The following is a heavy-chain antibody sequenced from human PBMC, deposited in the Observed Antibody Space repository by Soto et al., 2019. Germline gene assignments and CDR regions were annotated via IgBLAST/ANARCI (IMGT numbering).Heavy chain of an antibody. Sequence: VQVVESGGGVVQPGRSLRLSCTASGFTFSDYWMSWVRQAPGKGLEWVAIIKQDEGDKYYVDSVKGRFTISRDNAENSLYLQMNSLRAEDTAVYYCARGTNVDSAYRWFDSWGQGTLVTVSS. CDR1: GFTFSDYW. J-gene: IGHJ5*01. V-gene: IGHV3-7*01. CDR3: ARGTNVDSAYRWFDS. D-gene: IGHD3-16*01. CDR2: IKQDEGDK.